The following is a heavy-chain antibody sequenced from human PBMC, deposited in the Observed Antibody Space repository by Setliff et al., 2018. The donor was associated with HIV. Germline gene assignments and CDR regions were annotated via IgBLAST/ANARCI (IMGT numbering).Heavy chain of an antibody. Sequence: GGSLRLSCTTSGFTFGVYAMTWVRQAPGKGLECVGFIRNIAYGESIEYAASVKDRFTISRDNSKNIAYLQMNNLKTEDTAVYYCTRGGGSNQYYFDYWGQGVPVTVSS. V-gene: IGHV3-49*04. CDR2: IRNIAYGESI. CDR1: GFTFGVYA. CDR3: TRGGGSNQYYFDY. J-gene: IGHJ4*02. D-gene: IGHD6-13*01.